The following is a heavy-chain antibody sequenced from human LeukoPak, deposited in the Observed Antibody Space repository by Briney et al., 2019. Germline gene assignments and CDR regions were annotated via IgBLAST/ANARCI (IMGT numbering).Heavy chain of an antibody. CDR1: GFTFGSYA. Sequence: GGSLRLSCAASGFTFGSYAMSWVRQAPGKGLEWVSAISGSGGSTYYADSVKGRFTISRDNSKNTLYLQMNSLRAEDTAVYYCAKPRGHITIFGVVEYWGQGTLVTVSS. V-gene: IGHV3-23*01. CDR3: AKPRGHITIFGVVEY. CDR2: ISGSGGST. D-gene: IGHD3-3*01. J-gene: IGHJ4*02.